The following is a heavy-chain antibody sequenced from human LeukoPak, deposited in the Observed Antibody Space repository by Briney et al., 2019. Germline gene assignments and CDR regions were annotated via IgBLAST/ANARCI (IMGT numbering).Heavy chain of an antibody. CDR2: ISSTSGYI. CDR3: ARDRTFAFDI. V-gene: IGHV3-21*01. J-gene: IGHJ3*02. Sequence: PGGSLRLSCAASGFTFTNYRMTWVRQAPGKGLEWVSSISSTSGYIFYADSVQGRFTISRDNAKSSLYLQMNCLRAEDTAVYCCARDRTFAFDIWGQGTMVTVSS. CDR1: GFTFTNYR. D-gene: IGHD3-16*01.